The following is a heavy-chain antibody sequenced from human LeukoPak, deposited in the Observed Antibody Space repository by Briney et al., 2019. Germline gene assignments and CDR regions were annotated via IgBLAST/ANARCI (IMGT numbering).Heavy chain of an antibody. J-gene: IGHJ6*03. Sequence: GGSLRLSCAASGFTFSSHAMHWVRQAPGKGLEWVAVISYDGSNKYYADSVKGRFTISRDNSKNTLYLQMNSLRAEDTAVYYCARDVFWSGYTDPYYYMDVWGKGTTVTVSS. D-gene: IGHD3-3*01. CDR3: ARDVFWSGYTDPYYYMDV. CDR2: ISYDGSNK. CDR1: GFTFSSHA. V-gene: IGHV3-30-3*01.